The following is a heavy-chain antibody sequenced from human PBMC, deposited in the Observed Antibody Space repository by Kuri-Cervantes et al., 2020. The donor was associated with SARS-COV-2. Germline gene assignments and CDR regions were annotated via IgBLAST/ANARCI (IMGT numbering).Heavy chain of an antibody. CDR1: GYTFTGYY. CDR3: ARARDGYNLHFGY. J-gene: IGHJ4*02. D-gene: IGHD5-24*01. CDR2: INPSGGST. V-gene: IGHV1-46*01. Sequence: ASVKVSCKASGYTFTGYYMHWVRQAPGQGLEWMGIINPSGGSTSYAQKFQGRVTITADESTSTAYMELSSLRSEDTAVYYCARARDGYNLHFGYWGQGTLVTVSS.